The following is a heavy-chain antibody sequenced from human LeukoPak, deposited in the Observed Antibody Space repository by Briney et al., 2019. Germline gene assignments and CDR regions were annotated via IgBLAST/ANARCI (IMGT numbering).Heavy chain of an antibody. Sequence: GGSLRLSCAASGFTFSSYNMNWVRQAPGKGLEWVSSISSTSNYIYYADSVKGRFTISRDNAKNSLYLQMNSLRAEDTAVYYCARARTVTTPNWFDPWGQGTLVTVSS. J-gene: IGHJ5*02. D-gene: IGHD4-17*01. V-gene: IGHV3-21*01. CDR3: ARARTVTTPNWFDP. CDR2: ISSTSNYI. CDR1: GFTFSSYN.